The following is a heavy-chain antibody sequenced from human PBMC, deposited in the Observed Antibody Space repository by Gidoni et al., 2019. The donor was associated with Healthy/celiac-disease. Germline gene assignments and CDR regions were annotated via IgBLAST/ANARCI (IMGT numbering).Heavy chain of an antibody. D-gene: IGHD2-2*01. J-gene: IGHJ3*02. V-gene: IGHV3-21*01. CDR3: ARETIVVVPAAFDAFDI. CDR2: ISSSSSYI. Sequence: EVQLVESVGGLVKPGGSLSLSCAASGFTFSSYSMNWVRQAPGKGLEWVSSISSSSSYIYYADSVKGRFTISRDNAKNSLYLQMNSLRAEDTAVYYCARETIVVVPAAFDAFDIWGQGTMVTVSS. CDR1: GFTFSSYS.